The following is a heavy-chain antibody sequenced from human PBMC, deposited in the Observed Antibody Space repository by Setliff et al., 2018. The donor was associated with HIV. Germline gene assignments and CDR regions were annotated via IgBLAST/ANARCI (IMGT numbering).Heavy chain of an antibody. CDR1: GYSISSGYY. D-gene: IGHD3-22*01. CDR3: ASFYQYYYDSSGAIDY. Sequence: SETLSLTCPVSGYSISSGYYWGWIRQPPGKGLEWIGNIHHSGSVYYNLSLKRRVTISVDTSKNQFSLKLSSVTAADTAVYYCASFYQYYYDSSGAIDYWGQGTLVTVSS. CDR2: IHHSGSV. V-gene: IGHV4-38-2*01. J-gene: IGHJ4*02.